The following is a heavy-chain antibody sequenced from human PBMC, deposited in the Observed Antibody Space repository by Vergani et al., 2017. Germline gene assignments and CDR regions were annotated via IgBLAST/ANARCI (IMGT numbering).Heavy chain of an antibody. Sequence: EVQLVESGGGLVQPGGSLRLSCAASGFTFSSYDMHWVRQATGKGLEWVSAIGTAGDTYYPGSVKVRFTISRENAKNSLYLQMNSLRAGDTAVYYCARGAGTDYYFDYWGQGTLVTVSS. V-gene: IGHV3-13*01. D-gene: IGHD6-19*01. J-gene: IGHJ4*02. CDR1: GFTFSSYD. CDR3: ARGAGTDYYFDY. CDR2: IGTAGDT.